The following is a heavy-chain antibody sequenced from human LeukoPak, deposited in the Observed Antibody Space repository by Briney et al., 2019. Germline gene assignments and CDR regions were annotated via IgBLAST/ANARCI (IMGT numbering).Heavy chain of an antibody. CDR1: GYTFTSYG. CDR2: ISAYNGNT. D-gene: IGHD6-19*01. Sequence: ASVTVSCKASGYTFTSYGISWVRQAPGQGLEWMGWISAYNGNTNYAQKLQGRVTMTTDTSTSTAYMELRSLRSDDTAVYYCARVLPVNLIAVAGTGDYWGQGTLVTVSS. CDR3: ARVLPVNLIAVAGTGDY. J-gene: IGHJ4*02. V-gene: IGHV1-18*01.